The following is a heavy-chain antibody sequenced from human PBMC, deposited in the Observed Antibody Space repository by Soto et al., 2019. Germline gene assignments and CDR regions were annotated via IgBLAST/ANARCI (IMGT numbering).Heavy chain of an antibody. V-gene: IGHV1-69*12. D-gene: IGHD3-10*02. CDR3: ARVDSSMFEGGEWFDP. J-gene: IGHJ5*02. CDR2: FILIFGTT. CDR1: GGTFNRQA. Sequence: QVVQSGAEVKKPGSSVKVSCKASGGTFNRQAFSWVRQAPGQGLEGLGGFILIFGTTDYSQKFQGRVTITADEATSTAYMELSSLTSDDTAVYYCARVDSSMFEGGEWFDPWGQGTLVTVSS.